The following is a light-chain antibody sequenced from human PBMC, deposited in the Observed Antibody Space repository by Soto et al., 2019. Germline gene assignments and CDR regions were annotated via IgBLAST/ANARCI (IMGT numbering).Light chain of an antibody. CDR2: EVN. CDR3: TSYTSSTTV. V-gene: IGLV2-14*03. J-gene: IGLJ3*02. CDR1: SSDVGAFRY. Sequence: QPVLTQPASVSGSPGQSITISCTGTSSDVGAFRYVSWYQQHPGKAPKLMIYEVNNRPSGVSNRFSGSKSGNTASLTISGLQAEDEAEYYCTSYTSSTTVFGGGTKLTVL.